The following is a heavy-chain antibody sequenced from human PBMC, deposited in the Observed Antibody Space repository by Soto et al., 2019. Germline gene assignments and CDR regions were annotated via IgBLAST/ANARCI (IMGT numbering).Heavy chain of an antibody. Sequence: NPSETLSLTCAVYGGSFSGYYWSWIRQPPGKGLEWIGEINHSGSTNYNPSLKSRVTISVDTSKNQFSLKLSSVTAADTAVYYCARAPPYYDFWSGYYTDYYYGMDVWGQGTTVTVSS. J-gene: IGHJ6*02. V-gene: IGHV4-34*01. CDR1: GGSFSGYY. D-gene: IGHD3-3*01. CDR3: ARAPPYYDFWSGYYTDYYYGMDV. CDR2: INHSGST.